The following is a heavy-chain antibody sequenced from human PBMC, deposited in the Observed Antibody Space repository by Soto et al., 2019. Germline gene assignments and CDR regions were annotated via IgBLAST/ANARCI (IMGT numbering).Heavy chain of an antibody. V-gene: IGHV3-30*18. CDR3: AKDLGYGDYPLDY. CDR2: ISYDGSNK. Sequence: QVQLVESGGGVVQPGRSLRLSCAASGFTFSSYGMHWVRQAPGKGLEWVAVISYDGSNKYYADSVKGRFTISRDNSKNTLYLQMHSLRAEDTAVYYCAKDLGYGDYPLDYWGQGTLVTVSS. D-gene: IGHD4-17*01. J-gene: IGHJ4*02. CDR1: GFTFSSYG.